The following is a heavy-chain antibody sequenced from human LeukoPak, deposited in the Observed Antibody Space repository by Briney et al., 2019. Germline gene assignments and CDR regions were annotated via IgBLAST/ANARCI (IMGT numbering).Heavy chain of an antibody. Sequence: GGSLRLSCAASGSTFSNAWMSWVRQAPGKGLEWVGRIKSKTDGGTTDYAAPVKGRFTISRDDSKNTLYLQMNSLKTEDTAVYYCTTDRVQLERRALGWGQGTLVTVSS. J-gene: IGHJ4*02. CDR1: GSTFSNAW. CDR2: IKSKTDGGTT. V-gene: IGHV3-15*01. CDR3: TTDRVQLERRALG. D-gene: IGHD1-1*01.